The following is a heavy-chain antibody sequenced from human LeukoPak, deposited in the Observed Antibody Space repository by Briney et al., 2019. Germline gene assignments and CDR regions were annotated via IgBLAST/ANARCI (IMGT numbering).Heavy chain of an antibody. CDR2: IYHSGST. Sequence: SETLSLTCAVYGGSFSGYYWGWLRQPPGKGLEWIGSIYHSGSTYYNPSLKSRVTISVDTSKNQFSLKLSSVTAADTAVYYCARDGLSSGSYFDYWGQGTLVTVSS. V-gene: IGHV4-38-2*02. CDR3: ARDGLSSGSYFDY. J-gene: IGHJ4*02. CDR1: GGSFSGYY. D-gene: IGHD1-26*01.